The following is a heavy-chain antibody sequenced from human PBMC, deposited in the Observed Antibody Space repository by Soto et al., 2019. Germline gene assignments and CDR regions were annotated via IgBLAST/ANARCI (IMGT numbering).Heavy chain of an antibody. CDR3: ARVADCSGGRCYFSVDY. CDR1: GGSISSGDYY. V-gene: IGHV4-30-4*01. D-gene: IGHD2-15*01. CDR2: IYYSGST. J-gene: IGHJ4*02. Sequence: QVQLQESGPGLVKPSQTLSLTCTVSGGSISSGDYYWSWIRQPPGKGREWIGYIYYSGSTYYNPSLKSRVTISVDTSKNQFSLKLSSVTAADTAVYYCARVADCSGGRCYFSVDYWGQGTLVTVSS.